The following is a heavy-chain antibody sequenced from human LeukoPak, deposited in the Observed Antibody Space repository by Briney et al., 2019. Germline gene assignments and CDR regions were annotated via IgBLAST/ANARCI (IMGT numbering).Heavy chain of an antibody. D-gene: IGHD3-16*01. CDR1: GFTFTSYA. CDR3: AKDLSQWSSAA. J-gene: IGHJ5*02. CDR2: ISGSGGST. Sequence: GGSLRLSCAASGFTFTSYAMSWVRQAPGKGLEWVSAISGSGGSTYYADSVKGRFTISRDNSKNTLCLQMNSLRAEDTAVYYCAKDLSQWSSAAWGQGTLVTVSS. V-gene: IGHV3-23*01.